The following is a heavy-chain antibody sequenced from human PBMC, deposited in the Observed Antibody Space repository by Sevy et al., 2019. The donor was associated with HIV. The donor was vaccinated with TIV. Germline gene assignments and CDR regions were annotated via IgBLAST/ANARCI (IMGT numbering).Heavy chain of an antibody. J-gene: IGHJ4*02. Sequence: GGSLRLSCTGSGFTFGDYAMSWVRQAPGKGLEWVAFLKHKAYGGTLDYAASGKGRFSIARDDSKSIAHLQMNDLKTEDTAIYYCTRGKGAQSIFDYWGQGALVTVSS. CDR2: LKHKAYGGTL. V-gene: IGHV3-49*04. D-gene: IGHD3-16*01. CDR3: TRGKGAQSIFDY. CDR1: GFTFGDYA.